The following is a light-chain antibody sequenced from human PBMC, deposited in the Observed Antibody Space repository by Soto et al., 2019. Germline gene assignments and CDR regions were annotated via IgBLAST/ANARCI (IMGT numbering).Light chain of an antibody. CDR1: QSVINNY. CDR2: GAS. Sequence: EIGITPSPETLSMSPGERATLYCRASQSVINNYLAWYQQKPGQAPRLLIYGASNRATGIPDRFSGSGSGTDFTLTISRLEPEDFSVYNWLQDGRLGTFAQGTKVDI. J-gene: IGKJ1*01. CDR3: LQDGRLGT. V-gene: IGKV3-20*01.